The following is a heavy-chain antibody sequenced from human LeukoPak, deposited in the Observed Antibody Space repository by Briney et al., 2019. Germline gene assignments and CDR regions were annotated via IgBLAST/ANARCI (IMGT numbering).Heavy chain of an antibody. D-gene: IGHD6-13*01. CDR2: IIPIFGTA. Sequence: SVKVSCKASGSTFSSYAVSWVRQAPGQGLEWMGGIIPIFGTANYAQKFQGRVTITADESTSTAYMELSSLRSEDTAVYYCASSLVSQYYYYGMDVWGQGTTVTVSS. J-gene: IGHJ6*02. V-gene: IGHV1-69*01. CDR1: GSTFSSYA. CDR3: ASSLVSQYYYYGMDV.